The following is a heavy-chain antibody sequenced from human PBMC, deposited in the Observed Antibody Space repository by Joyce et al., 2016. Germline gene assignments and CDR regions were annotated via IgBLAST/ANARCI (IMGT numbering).Heavy chain of an antibody. CDR1: GYIFTRFY. CDR3: ARQTHDFGDYEAFDP. D-gene: IGHD4-17*01. V-gene: IGHV1-46*01. Sequence: QVQLVQSGAEMKRPGASVKVSCKTSGYIFTRFYMHWVRQAPGQGLEWMGIINPSGGSPTYAPKFRDRVTMTRDTSTTTVYLEMSSLRPEDTAVYYCARQTHDFGDYEAFDPWGQGTL. J-gene: IGHJ5*02. CDR2: INPSGGSP.